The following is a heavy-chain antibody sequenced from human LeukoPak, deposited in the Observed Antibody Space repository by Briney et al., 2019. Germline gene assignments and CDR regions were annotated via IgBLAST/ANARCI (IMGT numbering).Heavy chain of an antibody. CDR1: GYSFTSFG. Sequence: ASVKVSCKASGYSFTSFGISWVRQAPGQGLEWMGWISAYNGNTRSAQKFQGRVTMTRDTSTSTVYMELSSLRSEDTAVYYCARAITMVRGVIIWGYYFDYWGQGTLVTVSS. CDR3: ARAITMVRGVIIWGYYFDY. D-gene: IGHD3-10*01. V-gene: IGHV1-18*01. J-gene: IGHJ4*02. CDR2: ISAYNGNT.